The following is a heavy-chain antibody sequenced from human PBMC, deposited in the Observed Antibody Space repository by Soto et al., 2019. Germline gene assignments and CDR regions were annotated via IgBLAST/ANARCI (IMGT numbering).Heavy chain of an antibody. D-gene: IGHD3-22*01. V-gene: IGHV4-31*03. J-gene: IGHJ4*02. CDR2: IYYSGST. CDR3: ASHYYDSSGYYYHDYYFDY. Sequence: SETLSLTCTVSGGSISSGGYYWSWIRQHPGKGLEWIGYIYYSGSTYYNPSLKSRVTISVDTSKNQFSLKLSSVTAADTAVYYCASHYYDSSGYYYHDYYFDYWGQGTLVTVSP. CDR1: GGSISSGGYY.